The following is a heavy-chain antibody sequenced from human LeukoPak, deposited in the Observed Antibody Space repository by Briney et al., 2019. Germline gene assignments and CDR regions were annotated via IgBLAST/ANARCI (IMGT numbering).Heavy chain of an antibody. J-gene: IGHJ4*02. V-gene: IGHV4-34*01. CDR2: INHSGST. D-gene: IGHD2-2*01. CDR3: ARTCSSTSCYIDY. CDR1: GGSFSGYY. Sequence: SETRSLTCAVYGGSFSGYYWSWIRQPPGKGLEWIGEINHSGSTNDNPSLKSRVTISVDTSKNQFSLKLSSVTAADTAVYYCARTCSSTSCYIDYWGQGTLVTVSS.